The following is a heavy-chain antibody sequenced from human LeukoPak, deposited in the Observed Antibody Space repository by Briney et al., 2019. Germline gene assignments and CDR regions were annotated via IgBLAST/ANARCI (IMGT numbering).Heavy chain of an antibody. CDR1: GGSISSYY. Sequence: PSETLSLTCTVSGGSISSYYWSWIRQPAGKGLEWIGRIYTSGSTNYNPSLKSRVTMSVDTSKSQFSLRLTSVTAADTAVYYCARDGYYYDSSGYYFWGQGTLVTVSS. CDR2: IYTSGST. V-gene: IGHV4-4*07. D-gene: IGHD3-22*01. J-gene: IGHJ4*02. CDR3: ARDGYYYDSSGYYF.